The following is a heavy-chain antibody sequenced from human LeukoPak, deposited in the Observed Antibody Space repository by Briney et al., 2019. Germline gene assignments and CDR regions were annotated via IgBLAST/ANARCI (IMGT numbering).Heavy chain of an antibody. V-gene: IGHV5-51*01. D-gene: IGHD1-14*01. Sequence: GESLKISCKGSGYSFTSYWVAWVRQMPGKGLEWMGIIYPRDSDTRYNPSFQGQVTISADKSINIAYLQWSGLKASDTAVYYCARHVTTASAARGFDIWGQGTMVTVSS. J-gene: IGHJ3*02. CDR1: GYSFTSYW. CDR3: ARHVTTASAARGFDI. CDR2: IYPRDSDT.